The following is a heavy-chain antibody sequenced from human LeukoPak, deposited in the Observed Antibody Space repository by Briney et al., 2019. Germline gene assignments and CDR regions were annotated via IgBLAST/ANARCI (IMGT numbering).Heavy chain of an antibody. D-gene: IGHD6-6*01. CDR1: GFSFSTHG. J-gene: IGHJ5*02. CDR2: IWYDGSKK. Sequence: GGSLRLSCAASGFSFSTHGMHWVRQVPGKGLEWVAVIWYDGSKKYYADFVKGRFTISRDNFKNTMSLQMNSLRADDTAVYYCARDREAARPGWFEPWGQGTLVTVSS. CDR3: ARDREAARPGWFEP. V-gene: IGHV3-33*01.